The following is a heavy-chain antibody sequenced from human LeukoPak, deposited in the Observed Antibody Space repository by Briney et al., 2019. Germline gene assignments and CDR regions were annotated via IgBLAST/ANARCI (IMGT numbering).Heavy chain of an antibody. CDR1: GFTFSSYG. D-gene: IGHD4-23*01. V-gene: IGHV3-30*02. Sequence: GGSLRLSCAASGFTFSSYGMHWVRQAPGKGLEWVAFIRYDGSNKYYADSVKGRFTISRDNSKNTLYLQMNSLRAEDTAVYYCAKDLYKLPPNWFDPWGQGTLVTVSS. CDR2: IRYDGSNK. J-gene: IGHJ5*02. CDR3: AKDLYKLPPNWFDP.